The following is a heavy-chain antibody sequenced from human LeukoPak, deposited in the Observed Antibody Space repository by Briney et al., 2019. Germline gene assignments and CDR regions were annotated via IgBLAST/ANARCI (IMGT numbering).Heavy chain of an antibody. Sequence: GASVKVSCKASGGTFSSYAISWVRQAPGQGLEWMGRIIPILGIANYAQKFQGRVTITADKSTSTAYMELSSLRSEDTAVYYCARTSLTGLFHISPDFDYWGQGTLVTVSS. V-gene: IGHV1-69*04. D-gene: IGHD3-9*01. J-gene: IGHJ4*02. CDR3: ARTSLTGLFHISPDFDY. CDR2: IIPILGIA. CDR1: GGTFSSYA.